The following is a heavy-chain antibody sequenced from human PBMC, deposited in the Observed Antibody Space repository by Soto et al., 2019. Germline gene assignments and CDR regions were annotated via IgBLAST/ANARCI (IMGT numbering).Heavy chain of an antibody. CDR1: GFTFSSYG. CDR2: ISDDGSNK. V-gene: IGHV3-30*18. CDR3: AKERGSGSYYFDY. J-gene: IGHJ4*02. D-gene: IGHD1-26*01. Sequence: QVQLVESGGGVVQPGRSLRLSCAASGFTFSSYGMHWVRQAPGKGLEWVAFISDDGSNKYYADSVKGRFTISRDNSKNTLYLQMNSLTAEDTAVYDCAKERGSGSYYFDYWGQGTLVTVSS.